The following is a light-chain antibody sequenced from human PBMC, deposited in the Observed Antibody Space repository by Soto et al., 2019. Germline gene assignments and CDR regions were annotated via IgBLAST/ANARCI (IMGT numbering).Light chain of an antibody. Sequence: DIVMTQSPLSLPVTPGEPASISCRSSQSLLRGNGYNYLDWYLQKPGQSPQLLIYLGSHRASGVPDKFSGSGSDTEFTLKISRVEAEDVGVYYCMQSQQSPPTFGQGTKMEI. J-gene: IGKJ1*01. CDR1: QSLLRGNGYNY. V-gene: IGKV2-28*01. CDR2: LGS. CDR3: MQSQQSPPT.